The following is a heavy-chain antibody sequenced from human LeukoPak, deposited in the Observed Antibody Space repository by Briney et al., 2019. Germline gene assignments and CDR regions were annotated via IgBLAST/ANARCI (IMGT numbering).Heavy chain of an antibody. D-gene: IGHD6-19*01. CDR3: ARHQNRYSSVDY. CDR2: IYYSGST. CDR1: GGSISSYY. Sequence: SETPSLTCTVSGGSISSYYWSWIRQPPGKGLEWIGYIYYSGSTNYNPSLKSRVTISVDTSKNQFSLKLSSVTAADTAVYYCARHQNRYSSVDYWGQGTLVTVSS. J-gene: IGHJ4*02. V-gene: IGHV4-59*08.